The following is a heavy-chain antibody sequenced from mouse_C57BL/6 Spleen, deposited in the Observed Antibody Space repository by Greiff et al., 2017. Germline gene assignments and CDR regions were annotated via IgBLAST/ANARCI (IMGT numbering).Heavy chain of an antibody. CDR3: TRSPVGMYYFDY. CDR2: IYPGNSDT. CDR1: GYTFTSYW. J-gene: IGHJ2*01. D-gene: IGHD2-10*02. Sequence: VQLQQSGTVLARPGASVKMSCKTSGYTFTSYWMHWVKQRPGQGLEWIGAIYPGNSDTSYNQKFKGKAKLTAVTSASTAYMELSSLTNEDSAVYYCTRSPVGMYYFDYWGQGTTLTVSS. V-gene: IGHV1-5*01.